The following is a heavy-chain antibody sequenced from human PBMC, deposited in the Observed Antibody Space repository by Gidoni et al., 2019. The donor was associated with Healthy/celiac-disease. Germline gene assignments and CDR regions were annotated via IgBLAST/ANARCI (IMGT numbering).Heavy chain of an antibody. J-gene: IGHJ6*02. CDR3: AREAYCSSTSCPKIYYYGMDV. CDR1: GFTFSSYW. Sequence: EVQLVESGGGLVQPGGSLRLSCAASGFTFSSYWMSWVRQAPGKGLEWVANIKQDGSEKYYVDSVKGRFTISRDNAKNSLYLQMNSLRAEDTAVYYCAREAYCSSTSCPKIYYYGMDVWGQGTTVTVSS. D-gene: IGHD2-2*01. V-gene: IGHV3-7*03. CDR2: IKQDGSEK.